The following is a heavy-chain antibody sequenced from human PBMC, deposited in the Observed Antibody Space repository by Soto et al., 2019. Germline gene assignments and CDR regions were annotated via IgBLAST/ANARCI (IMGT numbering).Heavy chain of an antibody. D-gene: IGHD3-22*01. V-gene: IGHV3-23*01. Sequence: GGSLRLSCAASGFSFSSYAMRWVRQPPGKGLEWVSVVGGSGGSTYYADSVKGRFTISRDNSKNTLHLQMNSLRAEDTAVYYCAKVREVVVIRTPFYFDYWGEGSLVTVSS. J-gene: IGHJ4*02. CDR3: AKVREVVVIRTPFYFDY. CDR1: GFSFSSYA. CDR2: VGGSGGST.